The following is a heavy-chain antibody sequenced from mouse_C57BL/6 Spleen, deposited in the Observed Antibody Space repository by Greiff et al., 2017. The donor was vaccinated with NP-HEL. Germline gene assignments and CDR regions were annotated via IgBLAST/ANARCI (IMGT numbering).Heavy chain of an antibody. J-gene: IGHJ4*01. CDR3: AREVRRPYYYAMDY. V-gene: IGHV5-16*01. Sequence: EVQLVESEGGLVQPGSSMKLSCTASGFTFSDYYMAWVRQVPEKGLEWVANINYDGSSTYYLDSLKSRFIISRDNAKNILYLQMSSLKSEDTATYYCAREVRRPYYYAMDYWGQGTSVTVSS. CDR2: INYDGSST. CDR1: GFTFSDYY. D-gene: IGHD2-14*01.